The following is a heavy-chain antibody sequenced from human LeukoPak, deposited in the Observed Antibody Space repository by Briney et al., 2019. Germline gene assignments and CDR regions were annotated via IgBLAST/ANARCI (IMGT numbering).Heavy chain of an antibody. CDR3: LYVVAGLFDY. V-gene: IGHV1-18*01. CDR1: GYTFTSYG. J-gene: IGHJ4*02. CDR2: ISAYNGNT. D-gene: IGHD2-21*01. Sequence: ASVKVSCKASGYTFTSYGISWVRQAPGQGLEWMGWISAYNGNTNYAQKLQGRVTKATDTSTSTAYMELRSLRSDDTAVYYCLYVVAGLFDYWGQGTLVTVSS.